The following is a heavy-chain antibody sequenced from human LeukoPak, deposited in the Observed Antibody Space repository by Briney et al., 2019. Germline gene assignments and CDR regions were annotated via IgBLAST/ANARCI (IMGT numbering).Heavy chain of an antibody. J-gene: IGHJ6*02. CDR3: ARDLYYYDSSGSSHSNHGMGV. V-gene: IGHV3-30-3*01. Sequence: PGGSLRLSCAASGFTFSSYAMHWVRQAPGKGLEWVGVISYDGSNKYYADSVKGRFTISRDNSRNTLYLQMNSLRAEDAAVFYCARDLYYYDSSGSSHSNHGMGVWGQGTTVTVSS. CDR2: ISYDGSNK. CDR1: GFTFSSYA. D-gene: IGHD3-22*01.